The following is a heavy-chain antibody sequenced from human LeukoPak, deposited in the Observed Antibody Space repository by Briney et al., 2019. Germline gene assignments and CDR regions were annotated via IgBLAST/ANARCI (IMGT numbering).Heavy chain of an antibody. D-gene: IGHD3-22*01. CDR2: INSDGSST. CDR1: GFTFSSYW. CDR3: ARVGTYVSSGYLDY. J-gene: IGHJ4*02. Sequence: GGSLRLSCAASGFTFSSYWMHWVRQAPGKGLVRVSRINSDGSSTSYADSVKGRFTMSRDNARNSLYLQMNSLRAEDTAVYYCARVGTYVSSGYLDYWGQGILVTVSS. V-gene: IGHV3-74*01.